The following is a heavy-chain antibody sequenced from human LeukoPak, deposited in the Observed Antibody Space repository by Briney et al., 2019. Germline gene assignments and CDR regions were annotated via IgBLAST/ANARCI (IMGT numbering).Heavy chain of an antibody. CDR2: INHSGGT. J-gene: IGHJ4*02. CDR3: ARSLFYTVGFTSAPDY. V-gene: IGHV4-34*01. D-gene: IGHD1-26*01. CDR1: GGSFSGYF. Sequence: KPSETLSLTCAVYGGSFSGYFWSWIRQPPGKGLEWIGEINHSGGTNYNPSLKSRVTISVGTSKNQFSLKLSSVTAADTAVYYCARSLFYTVGFTSAPDYWGQGTLVTVSS.